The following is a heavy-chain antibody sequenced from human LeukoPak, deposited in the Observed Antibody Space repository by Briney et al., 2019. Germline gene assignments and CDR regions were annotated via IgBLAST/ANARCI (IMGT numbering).Heavy chain of an antibody. D-gene: IGHD6-13*01. CDR3: ARGQGHSSSWYVGYYYMDV. J-gene: IGHJ6*03. Sequence: SETLSLTCAVYGGSFSGYYWSWIRQPPGKGLEWIGEINHSGSTNYNPSLKSRVTISVDTSKNQFSLKLSSVTAADTAVYYCARGQGHSSSWYVGYYYMDVWGKGTTVTVSS. CDR1: GGSFSGYY. V-gene: IGHV4-34*01. CDR2: INHSGST.